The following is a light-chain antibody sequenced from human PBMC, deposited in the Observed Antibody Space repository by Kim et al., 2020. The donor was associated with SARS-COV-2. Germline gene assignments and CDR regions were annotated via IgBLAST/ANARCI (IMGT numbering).Light chain of an antibody. J-gene: IGKJ1*01. Sequence: DIQMTQSPSSLSASVGDRVTITCRASQDISRYLNWYQQKPGKAPKLLIYTASSLQSGVPSRFSGSGSGTDFTLTISSLQPEYFATYYCQQSYSTPRFGQGTKVDIK. CDR1: QDISRY. CDR2: TAS. V-gene: IGKV1-39*01. CDR3: QQSYSTPR.